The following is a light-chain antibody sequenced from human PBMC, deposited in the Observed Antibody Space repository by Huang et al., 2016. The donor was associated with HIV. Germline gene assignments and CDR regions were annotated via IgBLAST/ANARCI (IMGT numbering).Light chain of an antibody. Sequence: DIQMTQSPSSLSASVGDRVTITCRASQTINTYLNWYQQKPGKAPKLLIYAASSFHSGVPSRFSGSGSGTDFTLTISGLQREYFATYFCQQTYSTPRTFGQGTRVEIK. V-gene: IGKV1-39*01. CDR3: QQTYSTPRT. CDR2: AAS. CDR1: QTINTY. J-gene: IGKJ1*01.